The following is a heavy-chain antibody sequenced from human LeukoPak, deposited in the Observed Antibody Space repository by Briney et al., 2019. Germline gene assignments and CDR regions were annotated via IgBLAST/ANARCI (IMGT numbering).Heavy chain of an antibody. CDR2: MFHSGST. CDR3: ARQQLGIVVIDY. D-gene: IGHD2-2*01. J-gene: IGHJ4*02. CDR1: GYSISSGYY. Sequence: SETLSLTCSVSGYSISSGYYWGWIRQPPGKGLEWIGNMFHSGSTNYNPSLKSRVTISIDTSKDQFSLRLNSMTAADTAVYYCARQQLGIVVIDYWGQGTLVTVSS. V-gene: IGHV4-38-2*01.